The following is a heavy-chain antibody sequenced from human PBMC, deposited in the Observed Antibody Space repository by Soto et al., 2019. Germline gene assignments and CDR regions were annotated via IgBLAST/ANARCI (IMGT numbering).Heavy chain of an antibody. Sequence: SVKVSCKASGGTFSSYAISWVRQAPGQGLEWMGGIIPTFGTANYAQKFQGRVTITADESTSTAYMELSSLRSEDTAVYYCASVAPSYYGMDVWGQGTTVTVSS. D-gene: IGHD2-15*01. CDR2: IIPTFGTA. V-gene: IGHV1-69*13. CDR3: ASVAPSYYGMDV. CDR1: GGTFSSYA. J-gene: IGHJ6*02.